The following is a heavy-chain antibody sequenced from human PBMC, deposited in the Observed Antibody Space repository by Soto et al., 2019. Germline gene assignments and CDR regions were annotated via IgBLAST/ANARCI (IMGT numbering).Heavy chain of an antibody. Sequence: PSKTLSQTCTVTGGSISSSSYFWGCIRQPPGKGLEWIGSIYYSGSTYYNPSLKSRVTISVDTSKNQFSLKLSSVTAADTAVYYCARRGGVAADIRGYWGQGTLVTVS. D-gene: IGHD6-13*01. CDR3: ARRGGVAADIRGY. J-gene: IGHJ4*02. V-gene: IGHV4-39*01. CDR1: GGSISSSSYF. CDR2: IYYSGST.